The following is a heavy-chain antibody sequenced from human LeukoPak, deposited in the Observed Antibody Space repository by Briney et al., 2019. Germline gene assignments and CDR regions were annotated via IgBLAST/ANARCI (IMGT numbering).Heavy chain of an antibody. D-gene: IGHD1-20*01. CDR1: GFTFSSYV. CDR2: ISGSGGST. J-gene: IGHJ3*02. Sequence: GGSLRLSCAASGFTFSSYVTSWVRQAPGKGLEWVSAISGSGGSTYSADSVKGRFTISRDNSKNTLYLQMNSLRAEDTAVYYCAKDHRITGDHAFDIWGQGTMVTVSS. V-gene: IGHV3-23*01. CDR3: AKDHRITGDHAFDI.